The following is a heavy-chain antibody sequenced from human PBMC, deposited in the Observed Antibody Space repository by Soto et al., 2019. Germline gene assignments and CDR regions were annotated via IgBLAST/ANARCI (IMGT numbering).Heavy chain of an antibody. J-gene: IGHJ4*02. D-gene: IGHD3-22*01. CDR3: ASSRPYYYDSSGYYSSFDY. CDR2: INPNSGGT. Sequence: ASVKVSCKASGYTFTGYYMHWVRQAPGQGLERMGWINPNSGGTNYAQKFQGWVTMTRDTSISTAYMELRSLRSDDTAVYYCASSRPYYYDSSGYYSSFDYWGQGTLVTVSS. CDR1: GYTFTGYY. V-gene: IGHV1-2*04.